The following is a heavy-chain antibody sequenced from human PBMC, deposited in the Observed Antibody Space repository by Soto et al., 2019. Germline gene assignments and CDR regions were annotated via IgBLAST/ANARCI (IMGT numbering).Heavy chain of an antibody. Sequence: QVQLVESGGGVVQPGRSLSLSCAASGFTFSSYAMHWVRQAPGKGLEWVAVISYDGSNKYYADSVKGRVTISRDNSKNTLYLQMNSLRAEDTAVYYCASLGLSSGWFLGLSNPITTSKWGQGTLVTVSS. J-gene: IGHJ4*02. D-gene: IGHD6-19*01. CDR2: ISYDGSNK. V-gene: IGHV3-30-3*01. CDR3: ASLGLSSGWFLGLSNPITTSK. CDR1: GFTFSSYA.